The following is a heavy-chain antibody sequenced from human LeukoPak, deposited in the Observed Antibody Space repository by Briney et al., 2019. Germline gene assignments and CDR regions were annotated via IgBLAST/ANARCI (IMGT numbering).Heavy chain of an antibody. J-gene: IGHJ4*02. CDR1: GFTFDVYA. CDR2: FCWNGGSI. D-gene: IGHD3-22*01. Sequence: PGRSLRLSCAASGFTFDVYAMHWVREAPGEGREWVSDFCWNGGSIGYAGSVKGRFTISRDNAKNSLYLQMNSLRAEDTAVYYCAKDRQDYYDSSGYTPCLDYWGQGTLVTVSS. CDR3: AKDRQDYYDSSGYTPCLDY. V-gene: IGHV3-9*01.